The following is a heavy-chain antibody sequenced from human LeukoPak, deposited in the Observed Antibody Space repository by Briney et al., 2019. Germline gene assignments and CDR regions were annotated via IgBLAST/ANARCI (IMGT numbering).Heavy chain of an antibody. CDR1: GFTFSSYE. CDR2: ISSSGSTI. D-gene: IGHD2-2*01. Sequence: GGSLRLSCAASGFTFSSYEMNWVRQAPGKGLEWVSYISSSGSTIYYADSVKGRFTISRGNAKNSLYLQMNSLRAEDTAVYYCARRGWLGYCSSTSCPRWFDPWGQGTLVTVSS. J-gene: IGHJ5*02. CDR3: ARRGWLGYCSSTSCPRWFDP. V-gene: IGHV3-48*03.